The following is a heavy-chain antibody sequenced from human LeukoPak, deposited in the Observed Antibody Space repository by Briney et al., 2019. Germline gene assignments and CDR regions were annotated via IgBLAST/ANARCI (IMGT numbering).Heavy chain of an antibody. CDR3: ARETYYYGSGSLEGFDP. Sequence: SETLSLTCTVSGGSISSYYWSWIRQPAGKGLEWIGCIYTSGSTNYNPSLKSRVTMSVDTSKNQFSLKLSSVTAADTAVYYCARETYYYGSGSLEGFDPWGQGTLVTVSS. CDR2: IYTSGST. CDR1: GGSISSYY. D-gene: IGHD3-10*01. J-gene: IGHJ5*02. V-gene: IGHV4-4*07.